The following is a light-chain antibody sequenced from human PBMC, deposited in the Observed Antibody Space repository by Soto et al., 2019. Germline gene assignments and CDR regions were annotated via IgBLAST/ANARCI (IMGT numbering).Light chain of an antibody. J-gene: IGKJ4*01. V-gene: IGKV3-11*01. CDR1: QSVSSY. CDR2: DVS. CDR3: QHRSDWPT. Sequence: ETVLTQSPDTLSLSPGESATLSCRASQSVSSYLAWYQQKPGQAPRLLIYDVSNRATGIPVRFSGSGSGTDFTLTISSLEPEDFAVYYCQHRSDWPTFGGGTKVEIK.